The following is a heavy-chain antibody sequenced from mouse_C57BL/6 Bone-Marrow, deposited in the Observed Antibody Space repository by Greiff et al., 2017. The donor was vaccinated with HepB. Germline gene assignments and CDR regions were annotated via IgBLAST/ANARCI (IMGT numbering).Heavy chain of an antibody. V-gene: IGHV1-64*01. CDR1: GCTFTSYW. Sequence: QVQLQQPGAELVKPGASVKLSCKASGCTFTSYWMHWVKQRPGQGLEWIGMIHPNSGSTNYNEKFKSKATLTVDKSSSTAYMQLSSLTSEDSAVYYCARLGIYYGNLWFAYWGQGTLVTVSA. CDR3: ARLGIYYGNLWFAY. CDR2: IHPNSGST. J-gene: IGHJ3*01. D-gene: IGHD2-1*01.